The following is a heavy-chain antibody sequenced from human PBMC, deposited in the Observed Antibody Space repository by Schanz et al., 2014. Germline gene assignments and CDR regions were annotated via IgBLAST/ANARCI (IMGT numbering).Heavy chain of an antibody. D-gene: IGHD3-10*01. CDR2: IGNGGVTI. V-gene: IGHV3-11*01. CDR1: GFPFSDYF. J-gene: IGHJ4*02. CDR3: ARIGGSVFDY. Sequence: QVQLVDSGGGLVKPGGSLRLSCTASGFPFSDYFMAWIRQPPGRGLEWVSYIGNGGVTIYYADSVKGRFTISRDNSKNSLYLQMNSLRAEDTDVYYCARIGGSVFDYWAQGTLVTVSS.